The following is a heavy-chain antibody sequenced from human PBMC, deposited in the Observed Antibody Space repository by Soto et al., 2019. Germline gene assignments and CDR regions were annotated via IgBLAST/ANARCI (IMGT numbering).Heavy chain of an antibody. J-gene: IGHJ4*01. Sequence: SETLSLTCTASGGSILNGGHYWTWIRQHPGKGLEWIGKIFFSGNTHYNPALKSRLTFSVDTTKNQFSLKLTSVTAADTAIYYCARDYFVGILGYWG. V-gene: IGHV4-31*03. CDR1: GGSILNGGHY. CDR2: IFFSGNT. CDR3: ARDYFVGILGY. D-gene: IGHD1-1*01.